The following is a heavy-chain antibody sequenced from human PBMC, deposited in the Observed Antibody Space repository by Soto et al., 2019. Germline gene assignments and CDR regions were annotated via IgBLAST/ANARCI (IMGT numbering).Heavy chain of an antibody. CDR3: VKAAYYMDV. V-gene: IGHV3-30*18. J-gene: IGHJ6*03. CDR1: GFTFSSYG. CDR2: ISYDGSNK. Sequence: QVQLVESGGGVVQPGRSLRLSCAASGFTFSSYGMHWVRQAPGKGLEWVAVISYDGSNKYYADSVKGRFTISRDNSKNTLYLQMNSLRAEDTAVYYCVKAAYYMDVWGKGTTVTVSS.